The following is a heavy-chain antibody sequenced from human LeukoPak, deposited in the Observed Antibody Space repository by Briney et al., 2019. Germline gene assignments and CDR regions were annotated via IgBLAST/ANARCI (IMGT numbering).Heavy chain of an antibody. CDR1: GFTLSSYS. CDR3: TREQQWLALDY. CDR2: ISSSGSTM. D-gene: IGHD6-19*01. J-gene: IGHJ4*02. Sequence: GGSLRLSCAASGFTLSSYSMNWVRQAPGRGLEWVSYISSSGSTMYYADSVKGRFTVSRDRAENSLYLQLSSLRAEDTAVYYCTREQQWLALDYWGQGTLVTVSS. V-gene: IGHV3-48*01.